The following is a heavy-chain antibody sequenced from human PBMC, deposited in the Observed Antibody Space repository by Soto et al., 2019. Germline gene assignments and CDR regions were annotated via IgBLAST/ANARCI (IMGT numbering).Heavy chain of an antibody. Sequence: PSETLSLTCTVSGGSISSYYWSWIRQPPGKGLEWIGYIYYRGGTNYNPSLKSRVTISVDTSKNQLSLKLSSVTAADTAVYYCARGPAADSFYGMDVWGQGTTVTVSS. CDR2: IYYRGGT. J-gene: IGHJ6*02. CDR1: GGSISSYY. CDR3: ARGPAADSFYGMDV. D-gene: IGHD6-25*01. V-gene: IGHV4-59*08.